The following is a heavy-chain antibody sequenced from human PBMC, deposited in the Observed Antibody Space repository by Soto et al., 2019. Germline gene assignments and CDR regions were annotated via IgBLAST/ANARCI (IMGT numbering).Heavy chain of an antibody. CDR1: GGSFSGYY. D-gene: IGHD6-6*01. CDR3: SGREGRATTSSYFDF. V-gene: IGHV4-34*11. Sequence: LTFAVYGGSFSGYYLSWFRQPPGKGLDGSGYIYYSGSTNYNPSLKTRVTISLDKSKSQFSLELNSVTAAGSAVYCCSGREGRATTSSYFDFWGPGALVTVSS. J-gene: IGHJ4*02. CDR2: IYYSGST.